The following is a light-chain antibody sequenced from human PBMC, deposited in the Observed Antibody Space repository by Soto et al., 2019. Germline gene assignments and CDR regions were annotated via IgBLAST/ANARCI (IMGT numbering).Light chain of an antibody. CDR2: EVS. J-gene: IGLJ3*02. Sequence: QSVLTQPASVSGSPGQSITISCTGTSSDVGGYNYVSWYQHHPGKAPKLMIYEVSNRPSGVSNRFSGSKSGSTASLTISGLQAEDEADYYCSSYTSSSTPGVFGGGTKVTVL. CDR3: SSYTSSSTPGV. V-gene: IGLV2-14*01. CDR1: SSDVGGYNY.